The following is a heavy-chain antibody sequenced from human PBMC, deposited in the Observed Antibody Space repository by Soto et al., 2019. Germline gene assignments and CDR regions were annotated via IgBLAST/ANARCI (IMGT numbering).Heavy chain of an antibody. V-gene: IGHV3-30-3*01. CDR2: ISYDGSNK. CDR1: GFTFSSYA. Sequence: GGSLRLSCAASGFTFSSYAMHWVRQAPGKGLEWVAVISYDGSNKYYADSVKGRFTISRDNSKNTLYLQMNSLRAEDTAVYYCARDRNHGSVPRSYYFDYWGQGTLVTVSS. J-gene: IGHJ4*02. D-gene: IGHD3-16*02. CDR3: ARDRNHGSVPRSYYFDY.